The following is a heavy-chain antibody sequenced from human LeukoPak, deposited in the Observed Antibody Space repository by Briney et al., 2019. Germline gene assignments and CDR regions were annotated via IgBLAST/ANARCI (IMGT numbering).Heavy chain of an antibody. D-gene: IGHD6-19*01. Sequence: SETLSLTCTVSGGSISSSSYYWGWIRQPPGKGLEWIGSIYYSGSTYYNPSLKSRVTISVDTSKNQFSLKLSSVTAADTAVYYCASLYSSGWYRVDHWGQGTLVTVSS. CDR2: IYYSGST. V-gene: IGHV4-39*01. J-gene: IGHJ5*02. CDR1: GGSISSSSYY. CDR3: ASLYSSGWYRVDH.